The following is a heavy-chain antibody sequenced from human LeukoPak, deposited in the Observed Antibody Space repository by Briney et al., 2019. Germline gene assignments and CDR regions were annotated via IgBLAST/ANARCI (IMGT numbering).Heavy chain of an antibody. V-gene: IGHV1-46*01. CDR1: GYTFTNYY. J-gene: IGHJ4*02. Sequence: GASVKVSCKASGYTFTNYYLHWVRQAPGQGLEWMGVINPSGGSTSYAQKFQGRVSMTKDMSTTTVYMDLSSLTSEDTAVYYCARIPHSSSPFDYWGQGPWSPSP. CDR3: ARIPHSSSPFDY. CDR2: INPSGGST. D-gene: IGHD6-13*01.